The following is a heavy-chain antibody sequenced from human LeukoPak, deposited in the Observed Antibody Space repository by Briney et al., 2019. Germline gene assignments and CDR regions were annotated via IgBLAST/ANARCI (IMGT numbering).Heavy chain of an antibody. D-gene: IGHD3-22*01. Sequence: KTGGSLRLSCAASGFTFSDYYMSWIRQAPGKGLEWVSYISSSGSTIYYADSVKGRFTISRDNAKNSLYLQMNSLRAEDTAVYYCARGLESWYYDSSGFGMDVWGQGTTVTVSS. V-gene: IGHV3-11*01. CDR3: ARGLESWYYDSSGFGMDV. J-gene: IGHJ6*02. CDR1: GFTFSDYY. CDR2: ISSSGSTI.